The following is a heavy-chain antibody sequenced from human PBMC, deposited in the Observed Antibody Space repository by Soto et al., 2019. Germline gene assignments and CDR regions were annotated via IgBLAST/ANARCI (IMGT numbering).Heavy chain of an antibody. CDR2: IRNKPNGHTT. CDR1: GFTFSGHY. J-gene: IGHJ4*02. D-gene: IGHD3-16*01. V-gene: IGHV3-72*01. Sequence: PGGSLRLSCAGSGFTFSGHYMDWVRQAPGKGLEWLGRIRNKPNGHTTEYAASVKDRFTISRDDSKNSVYLQMNSLKSEDTAVYYCSTTVITAPLFEYWGQGTLVTVSS. CDR3: STTVITAPLFEY.